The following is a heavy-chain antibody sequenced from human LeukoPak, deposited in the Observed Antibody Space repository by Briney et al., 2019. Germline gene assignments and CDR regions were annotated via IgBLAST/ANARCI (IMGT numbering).Heavy chain of an antibody. V-gene: IGHV4-59*08. CDR1: GGSISSYY. CDR3: ARQDYDPTFDY. Sequence: SETLSLTCTVSGGSISSYYWSWIRQPPGKGLEWIGYIYYSGNTNYNPSLKSRVTISVDTSKNQFSLKLSSVTAADTAVYYCARQDYDPTFDYWGQGTLVTVSS. J-gene: IGHJ4*02. CDR2: IYYSGNT. D-gene: IGHD3-22*01.